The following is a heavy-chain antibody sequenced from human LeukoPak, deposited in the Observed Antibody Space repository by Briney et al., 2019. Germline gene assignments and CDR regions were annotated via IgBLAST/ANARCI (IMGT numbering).Heavy chain of an antibody. CDR1: GYCFTDYF. D-gene: IGHD2-15*01. CDR3: ARGGGGLAY. CDR2: INPNSGGT. V-gene: IGHV1-2*02. J-gene: IGHJ4*02. Sequence: ASVKVSCMASGYCFTDYFIHWVRQAPGQGLEWMGWINPNSGGTNYAQKFQGRVTMTRDTSISPAYMELSSLTSDDTAVYFCARGGGGLAYWGPGTLVTVSS.